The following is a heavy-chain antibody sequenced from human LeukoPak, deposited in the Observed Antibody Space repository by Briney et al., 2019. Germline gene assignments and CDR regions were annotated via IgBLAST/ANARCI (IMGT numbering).Heavy chain of an antibody. CDR2: IGTAGDT. V-gene: IGHV3-13*01. CDR1: EFTFSSYD. CDR3: ARRGNCGGDCFDAFDI. D-gene: IGHD2-21*02. Sequence: PGGSLRLSCAASEFTFSSYDMHWVRQATGKGLEWVSAIGTAGDTYYPGSVKGRFTISRENAKNSLYLQMNSLRAGDTAVYYCARRGNCGGDCFDAFDIWGQGTMVTVSS. J-gene: IGHJ3*02.